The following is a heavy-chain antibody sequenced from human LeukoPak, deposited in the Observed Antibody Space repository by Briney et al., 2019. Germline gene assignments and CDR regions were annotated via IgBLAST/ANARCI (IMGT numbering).Heavy chain of an antibody. D-gene: IGHD4-17*01. V-gene: IGHV4-59*08. CDR2: IYNSGST. Sequence: PSETLSLTCTVSGGSISNYYWSWIRQSPGKGLEWIAYIYNSGSTNYNPSLKSRATISVDTSKNQFSLKLSSVTAADTAVYYCARREVTTSWYFDLWGRGTLVTVSS. J-gene: IGHJ2*01. CDR1: GGSISNYY. CDR3: ARREVTTSWYFDL.